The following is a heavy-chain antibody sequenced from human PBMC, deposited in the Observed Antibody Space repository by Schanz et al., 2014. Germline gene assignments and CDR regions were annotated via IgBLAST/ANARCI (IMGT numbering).Heavy chain of an antibody. V-gene: IGHV4-31*03. CDR2: IYYRGNT. CDR3: AKIERNED. CDR1: GDSISSAY. D-gene: IGHD1-1*01. J-gene: IGHJ4*02. Sequence: QVQLQESGPGLVEPSQTLSLTCTVSGDSISSAYWSWIRQHPGKGLEWIGFIYYRGNTYYNPSLKSRVSISLDPSKTQFFLNLSSVTAADTAVYFCAKIERNEDWGQGTLVTVSS.